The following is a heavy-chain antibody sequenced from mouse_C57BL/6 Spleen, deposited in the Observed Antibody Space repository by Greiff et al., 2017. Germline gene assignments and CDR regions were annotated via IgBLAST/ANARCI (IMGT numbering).Heavy chain of an antibody. V-gene: IGHV6-6*01. CDR3: TRVYYGYDRGFDY. Sequence: EVKVVESGGGLVQPGGSMKLSCAASGFTFSDAWMDWVRQSPEKGLEWVAEIRNKANNHATYYAESVKGRFTISRDDSKSSVYLQMNSLRAEDTGIYYCTRVYYGYDRGFDYWGQGTTLTVSS. CDR1: GFTFSDAW. CDR2: IRNKANNHAT. D-gene: IGHD2-2*01. J-gene: IGHJ2*01.